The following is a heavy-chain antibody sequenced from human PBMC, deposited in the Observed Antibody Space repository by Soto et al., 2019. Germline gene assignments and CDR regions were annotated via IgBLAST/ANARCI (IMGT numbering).Heavy chain of an antibody. CDR1: GYSFTSYW. CDR2: IYPGDSDT. V-gene: IGHV5-51*01. CDR3: AISTEKARGVIGERPPLDY. J-gene: IGHJ4*02. Sequence: GESLKISCKGSGYSFTSYWIGWVRQMPGKGLEWMGIIYPGDSDTRYSPSFQGQVTISADKSISTAYLQWSSLKASDTAMYYCAISTEKARGVIGERPPLDYWGQGTLVTVSS. D-gene: IGHD3-10*01.